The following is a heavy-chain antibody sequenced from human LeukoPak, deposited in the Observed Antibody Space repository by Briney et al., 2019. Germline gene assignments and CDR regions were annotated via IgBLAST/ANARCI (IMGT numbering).Heavy chain of an antibody. CDR1: GFTFSSYA. CDR3: AKDPRGSRGYFDY. D-gene: IGHD3-10*01. V-gene: IGHV3-23*01. Sequence: PGGSLRLSCAASGFTFSSYAMIWVRRAPGKGLEWVSAISGSGGGTYYTDSVKGRFTIFRDNSKNTVYLRMNSLRAEDTAVYYCAKDPRGSRGYFDYWGQGTLVTVSS. J-gene: IGHJ4*02. CDR2: ISGSGGGT.